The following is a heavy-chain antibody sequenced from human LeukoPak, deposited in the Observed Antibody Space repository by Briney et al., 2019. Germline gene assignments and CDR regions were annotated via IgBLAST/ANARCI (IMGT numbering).Heavy chain of an antibody. J-gene: IGHJ5*02. CDR1: GGTFSSYA. Sequence: ASVKVSCKASGGTFSSYAISWVRQAPGQGLEWMGGIIPIFGTANYAQKFQGRVTITADESTSTAYMELSSLRSEDTAVYYCARDLRWELPHHGDWFDPWGQGTLVTVSS. CDR2: IIPIFGTA. CDR3: ARDLRWELPHHGDWFDP. V-gene: IGHV1-69*13. D-gene: IGHD1-26*01.